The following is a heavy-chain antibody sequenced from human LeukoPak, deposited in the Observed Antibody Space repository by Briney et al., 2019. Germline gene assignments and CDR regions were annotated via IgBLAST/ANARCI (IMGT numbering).Heavy chain of an antibody. CDR3: AKTDWRAGYSSSWHLNYYGMDV. CDR1: GFTFSSYG. CDR2: ISYDGSNK. D-gene: IGHD6-13*01. Sequence: PGGSLRLSCAASGFTFSSYGMHWVRQAPGKGLEWVAVISYDGSNKYYADSVKGRFTISRDNSKNTLYLQMNSLRAEDTAVYYCAKTDWRAGYSSSWHLNYYGMDVWGQGTTVTVSS. V-gene: IGHV3-30*18. J-gene: IGHJ6*02.